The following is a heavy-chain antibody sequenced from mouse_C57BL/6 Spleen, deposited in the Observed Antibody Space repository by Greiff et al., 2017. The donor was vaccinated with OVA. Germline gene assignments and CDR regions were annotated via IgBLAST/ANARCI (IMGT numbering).Heavy chain of an antibody. CDR2: IRLKSDNYAT. V-gene: IGHV6-3*01. CDR1: GFTFSNYW. Sequence: EVQLVESGGGLVQPGGSMKLSCVASGFTFSNYWMNWVRQSPEKGLEWVAQIRLKSDNYATHYAESVKGRFTISRDDSKSSVYLQMNNLRAEDTGIYYCTEGEEGYFDVWGTGTTVTVSS. J-gene: IGHJ1*03. CDR3: TEGEEGYFDV.